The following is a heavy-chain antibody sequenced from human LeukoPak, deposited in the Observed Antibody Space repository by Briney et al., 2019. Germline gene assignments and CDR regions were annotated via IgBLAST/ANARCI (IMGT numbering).Heavy chain of an antibody. Sequence: PGGSLRLSCAASGFTFSSYGMHWVRQAPGKGLEWVAVIWYDGSNKYYADSVKGRFTISRDNSKNTLYLQMNSLRAEDTAVYYCARRLAAVRLRLGELSPPPYYYYGMDVWGQGTTVTVSS. J-gene: IGHJ6*02. CDR3: ARRLAAVRLRLGELSPPPYYYYGMDV. CDR2: IWYDGSNK. CDR1: GFTFSSYG. V-gene: IGHV3-33*01. D-gene: IGHD3-16*02.